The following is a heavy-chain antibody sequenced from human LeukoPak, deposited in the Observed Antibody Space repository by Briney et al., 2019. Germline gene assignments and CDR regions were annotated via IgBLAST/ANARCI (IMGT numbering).Heavy chain of an antibody. J-gene: IGHJ3*02. V-gene: IGHV3-30*04. CDR3: ARTYGSSADAFDI. Sequence: GGSLRLSCAASGFSFTNYSIHWVRQAPGKGLEWVALISDDGSNKYYADSVKGRFTISRDNAKNTLYLQMSSLRSEDTAVYYCARTYGSSADAFDIWGQGTMVTVSS. D-gene: IGHD6-6*01. CDR1: GFSFTNYS. CDR2: ISDDGSNK.